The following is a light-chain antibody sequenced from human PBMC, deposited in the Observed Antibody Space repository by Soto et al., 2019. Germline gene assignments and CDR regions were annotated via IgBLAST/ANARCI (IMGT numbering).Light chain of an antibody. CDR1: QTVSITY. CDR3: QQRSNWLIT. V-gene: IGKV3-11*01. Sequence: EIVLTQPPGTLSLSPGESATLSCRASQTVSITYLAWYQQNPGQAPRLLIYDASNRATGIPARFSGSGSGTDFTLTISSLEPEDFAVYYCQQRSNWLITFGQGTRLEIK. CDR2: DAS. J-gene: IGKJ5*01.